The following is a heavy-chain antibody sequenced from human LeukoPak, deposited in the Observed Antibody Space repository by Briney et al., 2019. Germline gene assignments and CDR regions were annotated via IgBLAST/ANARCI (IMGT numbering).Heavy chain of an antibody. CDR3: ASLGGCSSTSCYNWFDP. V-gene: IGHV4-39*07. D-gene: IGHD2-2*01. CDR2: IYYSGST. CDR1: GGSISSSSYY. Sequence: KPSETLSLTCTVTGGSISSSSYYWGWIRQPPGKGLEWIGSIYYSGSTYYNPSLKSRVNISVDTSKNQFSLKLSSVTAADTAVYYCASLGGCSSTSCYNWFDPWGQGTLVTVSS. J-gene: IGHJ5*02.